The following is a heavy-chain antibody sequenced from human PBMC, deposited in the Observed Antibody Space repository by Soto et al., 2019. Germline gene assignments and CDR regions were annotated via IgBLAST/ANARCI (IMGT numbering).Heavy chain of an antibody. CDR1: GGSISSSSYY. J-gene: IGHJ5*02. CDR3: ARQQLDYNWFDP. Sequence: QLQLQESGPGLVKPSETLSLTCTVSGGSISSSSYYWGWIRQPPGKGLEWIGSIYYSGSTYYNPSLKSRVTISVDTSKNQFSLKLSSVTAADTAVYYCARQQLDYNWFDPWGQGTLVTVSS. CDR2: IYYSGST. D-gene: IGHD6-13*01. V-gene: IGHV4-39*01.